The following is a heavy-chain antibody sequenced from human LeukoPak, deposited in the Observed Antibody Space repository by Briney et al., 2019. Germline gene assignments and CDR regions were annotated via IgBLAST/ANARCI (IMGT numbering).Heavy chain of an antibody. J-gene: IGHJ5*02. CDR2: IYYSGST. V-gene: IGHV4-31*03. Sequence: SETLSLTCTVSGGSISSGGYYWSWIRQHPGKGLEWIGYIYYSGSTYYNPSLKNRVTISVDTSKNQFSLKLSSVTAADTAVYYCASSCHSSTSCHNWFDPWGQGTLVTVSS. CDR1: GGSISSGGYY. D-gene: IGHD2-2*01. CDR3: ASSCHSSTSCHNWFDP.